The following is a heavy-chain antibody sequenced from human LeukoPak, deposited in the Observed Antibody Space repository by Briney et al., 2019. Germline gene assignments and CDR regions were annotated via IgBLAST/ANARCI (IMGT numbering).Heavy chain of an antibody. CDR2: ISGSGGST. CDR3: ARAVTGTGGLDY. V-gene: IGHV3-23*01. D-gene: IGHD6-19*01. Sequence: GGSLRLSCAASGFTFSSYAMSWVRQAPGKGLEWVSAISGSGGSTYYADSVKGRFTISRDNSKNTLYLQMNSLRAEDTAVYYCARAVTGTGGLDYWGQGTLVTVSS. CDR1: GFTFSSYA. J-gene: IGHJ4*02.